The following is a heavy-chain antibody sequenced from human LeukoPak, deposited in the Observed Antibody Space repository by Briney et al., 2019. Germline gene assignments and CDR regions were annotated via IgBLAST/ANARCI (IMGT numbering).Heavy chain of an antibody. CDR3: ARPGPCSSTSCYMGRDYMDV. V-gene: IGHV4-30-2*01. J-gene: IGHJ6*03. CDR2: IYHSGST. CDR1: GGSISSGGYY. D-gene: IGHD2-2*02. Sequence: NPSETLSLTCTVSGGSISSGGYYWSWIRQPPGKGLEWIGYIYHSGSTYYNPSLKSRVTISVDRSKNQFSLKLSSVTAADTAVYYCARPGPCSSTSCYMGRDYMDVWGKGTTVTVSS.